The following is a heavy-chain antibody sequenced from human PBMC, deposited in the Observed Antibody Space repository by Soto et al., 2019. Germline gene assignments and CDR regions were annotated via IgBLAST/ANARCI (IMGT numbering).Heavy chain of an antibody. V-gene: IGHV3-23*01. J-gene: IGHJ6*02. CDR1: GFTFSSYA. D-gene: IGHD3-10*01. Sequence: HPGGSLRLSCAASGFTFSSYAMSWVRQAPGKGLEWVSAISGSGGSTYYADSVKGRFTISRDNSKNTLYLQMNSLRAEDTAVYYCAKCTDLYYYGSGLDVWGQGTTVTVSS. CDR2: ISGSGGST. CDR3: AKCTDLYYYGSGLDV.